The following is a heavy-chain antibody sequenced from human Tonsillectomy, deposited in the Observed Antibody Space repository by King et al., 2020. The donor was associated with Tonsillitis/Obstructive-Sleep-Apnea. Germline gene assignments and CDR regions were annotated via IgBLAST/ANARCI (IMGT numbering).Heavy chain of an antibody. Sequence: VQLVESGGGVVQPGRSLRLSCAASGFTFSSYAIHWVRQGPGKGLEWVAHISYDGTNKYYADSVKGRFTISRDNSENTLYLQMNSLRAEDTAVYYCAREGLYDSNGYGDAFDIWGQGTMVTVSS. CDR1: GFTFSSYA. CDR2: ISYDGTNK. V-gene: IGHV3-30*04. J-gene: IGHJ3*02. D-gene: IGHD3-22*01. CDR3: AREGLYDSNGYGDAFDI.